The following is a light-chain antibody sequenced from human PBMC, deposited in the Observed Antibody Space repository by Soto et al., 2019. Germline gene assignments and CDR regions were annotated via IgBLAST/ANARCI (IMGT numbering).Light chain of an antibody. J-gene: IGLJ1*01. V-gene: IGLV2-14*01. CDR2: EVS. Sequence: QSALTQPASVSGSPGQSITISCTGTSSDVGGYIYVSWYQQHPGKAPKLMIYEVSNRPSGVSNRFSGSKSGNTASLTISGLQAEDEADYYCCSNAVGSTYVFGTGTKVTVL. CDR3: CSNAVGSTYV. CDR1: SSDVGGYIY.